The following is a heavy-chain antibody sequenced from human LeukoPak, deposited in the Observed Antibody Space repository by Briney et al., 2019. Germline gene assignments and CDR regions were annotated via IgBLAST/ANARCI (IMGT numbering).Heavy chain of an antibody. D-gene: IGHD3-22*01. J-gene: IGHJ6*03. V-gene: IGHV4-39*01. CDR3: ARRGYYDSSGYYGRGMDV. CDR1: GGSISSSHSY. Sequence: SETLSPTCTVSGGSISSSHSYWGWIRQPPGKGLEWIGTIYYSGSTYYSPSLKSRLTISVDTSKNQFSLKLTSVTAADTAVYYCARRGYYDSSGYYGRGMDVWGKGTTVTVSS. CDR2: IYYSGST.